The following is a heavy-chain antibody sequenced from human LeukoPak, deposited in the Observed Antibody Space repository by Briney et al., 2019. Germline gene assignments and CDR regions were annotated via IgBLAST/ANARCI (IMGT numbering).Heavy chain of an antibody. CDR1: GGSISSGGYY. CDR3: ARGGGGYSWYFDL. V-gene: IGHV4-31*03. J-gene: IGHJ2*01. D-gene: IGHD5-12*01. Sequence: SETLSLTCTVSGGSISSGGYYWSWIRQHPGKGLEWIGYIYYSGSTYYTPSLKNRVTISVATSKNQFSLRLSSVTAVDTAVYYCARGGGGYSWYFDLWGRGTLVTVSS. CDR2: IYYSGST.